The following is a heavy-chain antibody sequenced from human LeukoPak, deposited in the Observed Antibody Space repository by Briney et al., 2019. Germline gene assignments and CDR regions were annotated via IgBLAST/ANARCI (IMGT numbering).Heavy chain of an antibody. CDR1: GYSISSGYY. CDR3: ARLYSSRWFDY. J-gene: IGHJ4*02. V-gene: IGHV4-38-2*01. D-gene: IGHD6-13*01. CDR2: IYHSGST. Sequence: SETLSLTCAVSGYSISSGYYWGWIRQPPGKGLEWIGSIYHSGSTYYNPSLKSRVTISVDTSKNQFSPKVSSVTAADTAVYYCARLYSSRWFDYWGQGTLVTVSS.